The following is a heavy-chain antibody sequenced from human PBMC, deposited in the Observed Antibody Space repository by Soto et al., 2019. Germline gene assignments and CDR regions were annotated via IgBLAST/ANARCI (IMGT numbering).Heavy chain of an antibody. CDR3: AKDRDMDILTGYYRYYFDY. Sequence: GGSLRLSCAASGFTFSSYAMSWVRQAPGKGLEWVSAISGSGGSTYYADSVKGRFTISRDNSKNTLYLQMNSLRAEDTAIYYCAKDRDMDILTGYYRYYFDYWGQGTLVTVSS. CDR1: GFTFSSYA. V-gene: IGHV3-23*01. D-gene: IGHD3-9*01. J-gene: IGHJ4*02. CDR2: ISGSGGST.